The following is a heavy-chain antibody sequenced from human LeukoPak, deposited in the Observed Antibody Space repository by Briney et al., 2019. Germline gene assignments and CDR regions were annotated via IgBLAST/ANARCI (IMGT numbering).Heavy chain of an antibody. CDR2: IKQDGSEK. CDR1: GFTFSSYW. CDR3: ATSAADDYYYYYYMDV. Sequence: QPGGSLRLSCAASGFTFSSYWMSWVRQAPGKGLEWVANIKQDGSEKYYVDSVKGRFTISRDNAKNSLYLQMNSLRAEDTAAYYCATSAADDYYYYYYMDVWGKGTTVTVSS. D-gene: IGHD6-13*01. V-gene: IGHV3-7*01. J-gene: IGHJ6*03.